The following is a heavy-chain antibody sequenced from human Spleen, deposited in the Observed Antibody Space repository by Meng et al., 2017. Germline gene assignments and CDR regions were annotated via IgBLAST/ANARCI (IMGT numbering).Heavy chain of an antibody. D-gene: IGHD2-21*01. J-gene: IGHJ5*02. CDR1: GGSFSDYY. CDR2: INHSGST. V-gene: IGHV4-34*01. Sequence: QGHLQEWGAGSLKPSETLSLTCVVSGGSFSDYYWSWIRQPPGKGLEWIGEINHSGSTNYNPSLESRATISVDTSQNNLSLKLSSVTAADTAVYYCVRNEGYSFGAWGQGTLVTVSS. CDR3: VRNEGYSFGA.